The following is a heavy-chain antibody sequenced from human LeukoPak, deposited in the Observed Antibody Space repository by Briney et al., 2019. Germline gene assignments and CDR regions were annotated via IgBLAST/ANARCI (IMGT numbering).Heavy chain of an antibody. Sequence: GGSLRLSCAASGFTFSSYWMHWVRQAPGKGLVWVSRINSDGSSTSYADSVKGRFTISSDNSKNTLYLQMNSLRVEDTAVYYCARDGADNSGYYFGSLWGQGTMVTVSS. CDR3: ARDGADNSGYYFGSL. CDR1: GFTFSSYW. CDR2: INSDGSST. V-gene: IGHV3-74*01. D-gene: IGHD3-22*01. J-gene: IGHJ3*01.